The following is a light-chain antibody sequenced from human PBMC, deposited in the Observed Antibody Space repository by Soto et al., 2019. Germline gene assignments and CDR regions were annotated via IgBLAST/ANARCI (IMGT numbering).Light chain of an antibody. CDR2: LAS. CDR3: QQSYDAPQT. Sequence: DIVMTQSPASLAVSLGERATIDCKSSQSLLYSPNNKNYLAWYQQKPGQPPKLLIYLASTRESWVPDRFTGSGSGHDFTLTISSLQAEDVAVYPCQQSYDAPQTFGRGTKVKIK. J-gene: IGKJ1*01. CDR1: QSLLYSPNNKNY. V-gene: IGKV4-1*01.